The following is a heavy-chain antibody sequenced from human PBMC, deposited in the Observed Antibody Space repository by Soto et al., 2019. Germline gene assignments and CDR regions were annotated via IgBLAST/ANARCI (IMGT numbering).Heavy chain of an antibody. CDR3: TMGDY. CDR1: GDSMTTVVYY. Sequence: QVQLQESGPGLVKPSQTLSLTCTVSGDSMTTVVYYCPWIRQHPGQGLEWIGFISYSGSTYYSSSLKGRVAISADTSKNQFSLTLNTVTAADTAVYYCTMGDYWCQVTLVTVSS. D-gene: IGHD3-3*01. CDR2: ISYSGST. J-gene: IGHJ4*02. V-gene: IGHV4-31*08.